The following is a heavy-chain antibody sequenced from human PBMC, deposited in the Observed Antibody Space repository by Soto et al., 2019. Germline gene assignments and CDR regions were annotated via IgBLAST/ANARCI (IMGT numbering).Heavy chain of an antibody. V-gene: IGHV1-18*01. CDR1: GYTFTSYG. Sequence: QVQLVQSGAEVKKPGASVKVSCKASGYTFTSYGISWVRQAPGQGLEWMGWISAYNGNTNYAQKLQGRVTMTTDTSXITAYMEMRSLRSDDTAVYYCARDSDILTGYPRGDYWGQGTLVTVSS. CDR2: ISAYNGNT. J-gene: IGHJ4*02. D-gene: IGHD3-9*01. CDR3: ARDSDILTGYPRGDY.